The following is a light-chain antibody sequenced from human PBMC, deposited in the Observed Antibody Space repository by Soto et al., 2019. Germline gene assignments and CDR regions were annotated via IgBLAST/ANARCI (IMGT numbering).Light chain of an antibody. CDR3: LQVNSFPRT. CDR1: QGIGVR. V-gene: IGKV1-12*01. J-gene: IGKJ1*01. CDR2: SAS. Sequence: IQITHSPSSLSASIGDRVTITCRSSQGIGVRLAWFQQKPGKAPQYLIQSASTLQSGVPSRFSGSGSGTEFILTINSLQPEDVAIYYCLQVNSFPRTLGQGTKVDIK.